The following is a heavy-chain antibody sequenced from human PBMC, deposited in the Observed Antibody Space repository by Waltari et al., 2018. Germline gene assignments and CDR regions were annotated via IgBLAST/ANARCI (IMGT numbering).Heavy chain of an antibody. CDR1: GYTLTELS. CDR3: AIFDWLWGWFDP. J-gene: IGHJ5*02. CDR2: FGPEEGET. Sequence: QVQLVQSGAEVKKPGASVKVSCKVSGYTLTELSMPWVRQAPGKGLEWMGGFGPEEGETIYAQKFQSRVTMTEDTSTDTAYMELSSLRSEDTAVYYWAIFDWLWGWFDPWGQGTLVTVSS. V-gene: IGHV1-24*01. D-gene: IGHD3-9*01.